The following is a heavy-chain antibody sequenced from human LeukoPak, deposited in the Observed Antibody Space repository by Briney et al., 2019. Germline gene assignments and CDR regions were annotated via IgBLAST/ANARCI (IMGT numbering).Heavy chain of an antibody. J-gene: IGHJ4*02. CDR2: ISSSGSTI. CDR1: GFTFSDYD. CDR3: ARDQSGSSRPFDY. Sequence: GGSLRLSCAASGFTFSDYDMGWIRQPPGTGLEWVSYISSSGSTIYYANSVKGRFTISRDNAKNSLYLQMNSLRAEDTAVYYCARDQSGSSRPFDYWGQGTLVTVSS. V-gene: IGHV3-11*01. D-gene: IGHD6-13*01.